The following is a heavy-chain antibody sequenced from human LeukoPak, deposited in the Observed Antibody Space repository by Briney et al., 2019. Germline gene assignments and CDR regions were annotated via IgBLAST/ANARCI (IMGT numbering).Heavy chain of an antibody. J-gene: IGHJ4*02. Sequence: GGSLRLSCAASGFTFSDYAMTWVRQAPGKGLEWVSSIGDLLANTYYADSVKGRFTISRDNSKSTVFLQMNSLRVEDTAIYYCAEISREGATTGPGGPGNFDYWGQGTLVTVSS. CDR1: GFTFSDYA. D-gene: IGHD1-26*01. CDR3: AEISREGATTGPGGPGNFDY. CDR2: IGDLLANT. V-gene: IGHV3-23*01.